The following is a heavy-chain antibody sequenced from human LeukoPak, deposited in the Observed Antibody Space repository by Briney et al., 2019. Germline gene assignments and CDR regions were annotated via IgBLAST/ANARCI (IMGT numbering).Heavy chain of an antibody. CDR3: AKDQHGYDKPIDY. CDR1: GFTFNIFA. V-gene: IGHV3-23*01. Sequence: QAGGSLRLSCAASGFTFNIFAMNWVRQASGRGLEWVSTISGSGISTYYADSVKGRFTISRDNSKNTLYLQINSLRNEDTAVYFCAKDQHGYDKPIDYWGQGTLVTVSS. CDR2: ISGSGIST. J-gene: IGHJ4*02. D-gene: IGHD5-12*01.